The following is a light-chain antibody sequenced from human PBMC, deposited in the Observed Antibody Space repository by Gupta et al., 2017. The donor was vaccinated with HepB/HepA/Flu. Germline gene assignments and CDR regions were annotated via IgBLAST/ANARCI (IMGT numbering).Light chain of an antibody. V-gene: IGKV1-39*01. Sequence: IEMTQSPSSLSSSIGDRITITCRASQSINIYLHWYQQTPANAPQLLIYAASTVQTGVPSRFSGSGSETDFTLTISRLQPEDFANYYCQQRDNTPYTFGQGTKLAVK. J-gene: IGKJ2*01. CDR2: AAS. CDR3: QQRDNTPYT. CDR1: QSINIY.